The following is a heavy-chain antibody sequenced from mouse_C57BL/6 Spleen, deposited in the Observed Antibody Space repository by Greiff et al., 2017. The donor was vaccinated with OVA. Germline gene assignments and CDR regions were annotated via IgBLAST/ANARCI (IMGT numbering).Heavy chain of an antibody. Sequence: QVQLQQSGAELVKPGASVKISCKASGYAFSSYWMNWVKQRPGKGLEWIGQIYPGDGDTNYNGKFKGKATLTADKSSSTAYMQLSSLTSEDSAVYFCARRGTGDYFDYWGQGTTLTVSS. CDR3: ARRGTGDYFDY. CDR1: GYAFSSYW. D-gene: IGHD4-1*01. CDR2: IYPGDGDT. J-gene: IGHJ2*01. V-gene: IGHV1-80*01.